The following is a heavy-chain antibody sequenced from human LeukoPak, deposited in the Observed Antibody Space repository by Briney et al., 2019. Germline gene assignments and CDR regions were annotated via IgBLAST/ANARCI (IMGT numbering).Heavy chain of an antibody. CDR3: ARGGYYYDGSGLDY. D-gene: IGHD3-22*01. CDR1: GGSISSGDYY. Sequence: SQTLSLTCTVSGGSISSGDYYWSWIRQPPGKGLEWIGYIYYSGSTYYNPSLKSRVTISVDTSKNQFSLKLSSVTAADTAVYYSARGGYYYDGSGLDYWGQGTLVTVSS. V-gene: IGHV4-30-4*01. CDR2: IYYSGST. J-gene: IGHJ4*02.